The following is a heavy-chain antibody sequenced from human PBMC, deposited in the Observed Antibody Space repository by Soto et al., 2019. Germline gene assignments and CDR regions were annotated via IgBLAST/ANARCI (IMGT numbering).Heavy chain of an antibody. CDR2: VHISGHS. V-gene: IGHV4-4*02. CDR1: GGSVRAPDW. J-gene: IGHJ5*01. D-gene: IGHD1-1*01. Sequence: PSETLSLTCTLYGGSVRAPDWWNWDRQSPDKGLEWIAEVHISGHSNYNPSLRSRVSVSIDSSKNQFYLNLNSVTAADTAIYYCARVRQGCSANNCYFDPWGQGTQVTVSS. CDR3: ARVRQGCSANNCYFDP.